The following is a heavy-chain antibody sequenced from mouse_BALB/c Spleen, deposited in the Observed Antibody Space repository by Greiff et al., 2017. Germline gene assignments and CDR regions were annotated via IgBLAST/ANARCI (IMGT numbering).Heavy chain of an antibody. Sequence: EVQLVESGGGLVKPGGSLKLSCAASGFTFSSYTMSWVRQTPEKRLEWVATISSGGSYTYYPDSVKGRFTISRDNAKNTLYLQMSSLKSEDTAMYYCTREVDYDGGFDYWGQGTTLTVSS. CDR2: ISSGGSYT. CDR3: TREVDYDGGFDY. CDR1: GFTFSSYT. V-gene: IGHV5-6-4*01. J-gene: IGHJ2*01. D-gene: IGHD2-4*01.